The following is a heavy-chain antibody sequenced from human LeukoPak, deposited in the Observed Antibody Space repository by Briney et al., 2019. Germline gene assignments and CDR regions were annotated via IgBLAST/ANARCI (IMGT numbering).Heavy chain of an antibody. CDR1: GYTFTGYY. CDR3: ARTTTVVTRFDY. CDR2: INPNSGGT. D-gene: IGHD4-23*01. V-gene: IGHV1-2*02. Sequence: ASVKVSCKASGYTFTGYYMHWVRQAPGQGLEWMGWINPNSGGTNYAQKFQGRVTMTRDTSISTAYMELSSLRSEDTAVYYCARTTTVVTRFDYWGQGTLVTVSS. J-gene: IGHJ4*02.